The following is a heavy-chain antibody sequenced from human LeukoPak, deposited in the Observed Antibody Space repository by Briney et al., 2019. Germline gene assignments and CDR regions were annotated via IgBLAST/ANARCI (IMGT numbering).Heavy chain of an antibody. CDR1: GFTFSSYG. CDR2: IWYDGSNK. J-gene: IGHJ5*02. CDR3: ARDYAGENWFDP. Sequence: RSLRLSCAASGFTFSSYGMHWVRQAPCKGLEWVAVIWYDGSNKYYADSVKGRFTISRDNSKNTLYLQMNSLRAEDTAVYYCARDYAGENWFDPWGQGTLVTVSS. D-gene: IGHD3-16*01. V-gene: IGHV3-33*01.